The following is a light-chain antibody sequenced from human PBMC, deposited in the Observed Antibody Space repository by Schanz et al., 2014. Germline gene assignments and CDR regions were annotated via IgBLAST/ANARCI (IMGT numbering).Light chain of an antibody. CDR2: EGS. CDR1: SSDIGGYNY. CDR3: SSYAGNNKLL. J-gene: IGLJ2*01. Sequence: QSALTQPASVSGSPGQSITISCTGTSSDIGGYNYVSWYQQHPGKAPKLMIYEGSKRPSGVSNRISGSKSGNTASLTVSGLQAEDEADYYCSSYAGNNKLLFGGGTKLTVL. V-gene: IGLV2-14*01.